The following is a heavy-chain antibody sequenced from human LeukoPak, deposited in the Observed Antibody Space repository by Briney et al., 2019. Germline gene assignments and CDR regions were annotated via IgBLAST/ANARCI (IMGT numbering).Heavy chain of an antibody. CDR1: GFTVNNNY. V-gene: IGHV3-66*01. J-gene: IGHJ6*02. D-gene: IGHD2/OR15-2a*01. CDR2: IYTGGSGGST. CDR3: ARDPGSINGMDV. Sequence: PGGSLRLSCAASGFTVNNNYMNWVRQAPGKGLEWVSVIYTGGSGGSTYYADSVKGRFTISRDNSKNTLYLQMNSLRAEDTALYYCARDPGSINGMDVWGQGTTVTVSS.